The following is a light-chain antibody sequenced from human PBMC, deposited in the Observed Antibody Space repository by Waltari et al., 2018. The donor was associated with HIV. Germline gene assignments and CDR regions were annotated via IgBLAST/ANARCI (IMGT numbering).Light chain of an antibody. CDR1: SSNIADNY. Sequence: SVLTQQPSVSAAPGQKVSISCSGSSSNIADNYVSWYKRLPGAGPKLLTYALGGRPPGTPGRFSASNSGTSATLVITGVQTEDEGDYFCATWDHSLDGVVFGGGTTLSVL. CDR2: ALG. CDR3: ATWDHSLDGVV. J-gene: IGLJ3*02. V-gene: IGLV1-51*01.